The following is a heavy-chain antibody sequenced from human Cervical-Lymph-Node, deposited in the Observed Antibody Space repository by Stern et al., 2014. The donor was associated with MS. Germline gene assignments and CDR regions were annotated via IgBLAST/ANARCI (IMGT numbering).Heavy chain of an antibody. Sequence: QVQLVESGAEVKKPGASVKGSCMASGYSFTSYFINWVRQDPGQGLEWMGIINPSAGNTNYAQKFQGRVVMTSDTSTGTVYMELSSLRSEDTAVYYCARDEGADYWGQGTLVTVSS. CDR3: ARDEGADY. CDR1: GYSFTSYF. CDR2: INPSAGNT. V-gene: IGHV1-46*01. J-gene: IGHJ4*02.